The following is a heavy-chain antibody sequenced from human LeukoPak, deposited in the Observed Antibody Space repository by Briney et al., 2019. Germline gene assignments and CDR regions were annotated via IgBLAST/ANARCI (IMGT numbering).Heavy chain of an antibody. J-gene: IGHJ4*02. Sequence: GGSLRLSCAASGFTFSSYGMSWVRQAPGKGLEWVSAISGSGGSTYYADSVKGRFTISRDNSKNTLYLQMNSLRAKDTAVYYCARDRNTDFWSGYYTNYFDYWGQGTLVTVSS. V-gene: IGHV3-23*01. CDR1: GFTFSSYG. D-gene: IGHD3-3*01. CDR2: ISGSGGST. CDR3: ARDRNTDFWSGYYTNYFDY.